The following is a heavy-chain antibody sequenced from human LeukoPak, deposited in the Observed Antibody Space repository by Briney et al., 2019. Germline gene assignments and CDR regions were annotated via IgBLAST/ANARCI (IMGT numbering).Heavy chain of an antibody. D-gene: IGHD3-10*01. CDR1: GFTVSSNY. CDR2: IYSGGST. J-gene: IGHJ4*02. V-gene: IGHV3-53*01. CDR3: ARVGDYGSGSFDY. Sequence: GGSLRLSCAASGFTVSSNYMSWVRQAPGKGLEWVSVIYSGGSTYYADSVKGRFTISRDNSKNTLYLQMNSLRAEDTAVYYCARVGDYGSGSFDYWGQGTLVTVSS.